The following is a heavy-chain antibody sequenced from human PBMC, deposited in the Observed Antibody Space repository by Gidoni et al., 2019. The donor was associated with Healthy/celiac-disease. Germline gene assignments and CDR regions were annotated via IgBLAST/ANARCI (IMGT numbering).Heavy chain of an antibody. CDR3: AKDWGIGYCSGGSCYYFDY. J-gene: IGHJ4*02. Sequence: EVQLLESGGGLVQPGGSLRLSCAAYGFTFSSYAMSWVRQAPGEGLEWVSAISGSGGSTYYADSVKGRFTISRDNSKNTLYLQMNSLRAEDTAVYYCAKDWGIGYCSGGSCYYFDYWGQGTLVTVSS. CDR2: ISGSGGST. V-gene: IGHV3-23*01. D-gene: IGHD2-15*01. CDR1: GFTFSSYA.